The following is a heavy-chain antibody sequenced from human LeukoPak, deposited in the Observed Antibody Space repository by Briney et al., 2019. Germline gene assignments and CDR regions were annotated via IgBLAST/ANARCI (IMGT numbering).Heavy chain of an antibody. V-gene: IGHV4-38-2*01. D-gene: IGHD3-3*01. CDR1: GYSISSGYY. CDR3: ARGGEPDGFLEWFPPGWFDP. CDR2: ISHSGRI. Sequence: SETLSLTCAVSGYSISSGYYWGWIRQPPGKGLEWIGEISHSGRINYNPSLKSRVTISVDTSKNQFSLKLSSVTAADTAVYYCARGGEPDGFLEWFPPGWFDPWGQGTLVTVSS. J-gene: IGHJ5*02.